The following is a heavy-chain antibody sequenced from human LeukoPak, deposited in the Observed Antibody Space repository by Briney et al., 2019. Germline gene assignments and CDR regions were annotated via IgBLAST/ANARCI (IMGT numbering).Heavy chain of an antibody. D-gene: IGHD3-10*01. Sequence: SVRVSCKASGGTFSSYAISWVRQAPGQGLEWMGRIIPILGTANYAQKFQGRVTITADKSTSTAYMELSSLRSEDTAVYYCARGFPGDRAPLQTFDYWGQGTLVTVSS. CDR1: GGTFSSYA. CDR2: IIPILGTA. V-gene: IGHV1-69*04. J-gene: IGHJ4*02. CDR3: ARGFPGDRAPLQTFDY.